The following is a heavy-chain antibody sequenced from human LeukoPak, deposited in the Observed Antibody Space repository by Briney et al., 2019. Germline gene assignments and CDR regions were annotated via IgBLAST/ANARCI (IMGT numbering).Heavy chain of an antibody. CDR2: IYHSGST. V-gene: IGHV4-30-2*01. Sequence: NPSETLPLTCTVSGGSISSGGYYWSWIRQPPGKGLEWIGYIYHSGSTYYNPSLKSRVTISVDRSKNQFSLKLSSVTAADTAVYYCASVVVPAAINYWGQGTLVTVSS. J-gene: IGHJ4*02. D-gene: IGHD2-2*01. CDR3: ASVVVPAAINY. CDR1: GGSISSGGYY.